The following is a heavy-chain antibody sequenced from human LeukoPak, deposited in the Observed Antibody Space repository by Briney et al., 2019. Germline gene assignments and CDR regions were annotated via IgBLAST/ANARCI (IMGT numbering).Heavy chain of an antibody. D-gene: IGHD2-2*01. Sequence: GGSLRLSWSASGFTVSIYGMSWGRQAPGKGLEWVANIKQDGSEKYYVDSVKGRFTISRDNAKNSMYLQMNSLRAEDTAVYYCARDGGALVVPAASRFDPWGQGTLVTVSS. CDR1: GFTVSIYG. CDR3: ARDGGALVVPAASRFDP. V-gene: IGHV3-7*01. CDR2: IKQDGSEK. J-gene: IGHJ5*02.